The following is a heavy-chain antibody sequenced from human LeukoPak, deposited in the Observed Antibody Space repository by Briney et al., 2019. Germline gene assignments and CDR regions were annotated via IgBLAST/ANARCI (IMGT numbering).Heavy chain of an antibody. CDR1: GFTLSTNA. D-gene: IGHD6-19*01. CDR3: ARADSSGN. J-gene: IGHJ4*02. CDR2: ISSSSSYI. Sequence: GGSLRLSCLTSGFTLSTNAMSWVSQAPGKGLEWVSSISSSSSYIYYADSVKGRFTISRDNAKNSLYLQMNSLRAEDTAVYYCARADSSGNWGQGTLVTVSS. V-gene: IGHV3-21*01.